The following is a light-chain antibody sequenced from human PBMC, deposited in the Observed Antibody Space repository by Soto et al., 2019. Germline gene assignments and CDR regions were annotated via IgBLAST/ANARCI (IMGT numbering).Light chain of an antibody. CDR2: GAS. J-gene: IGKJ3*01. Sequence: EIVMTQSPATLSVSPGERVTLSCRASQNVGSRYLAWYQQKPGQAPRLLIYGASIRATGIPDRFSGGGSGTDFTLTITSLEPEDFAVYYCQQRSNWRGVTFGPGTKVDIK. CDR3: QQRSNWRGVT. V-gene: IGKV3D-20*02. CDR1: QNVGSRY.